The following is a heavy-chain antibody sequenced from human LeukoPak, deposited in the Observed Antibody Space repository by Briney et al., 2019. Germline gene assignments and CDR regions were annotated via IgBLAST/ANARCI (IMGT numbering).Heavy chain of an antibody. CDR3: ARVAVDGTGEYYYYYGMDV. CDR2: MNPNSGNT. J-gene: IGHJ6*02. D-gene: IGHD6-19*01. CDR1: GYTFTSYD. V-gene: IGHV1-8*01. Sequence: GASVKVSCKASGYTFTSYDINWVRQATGQGLEWMGWMNPNSGNTGYAQKFQGRVTMTRNTSISTAYMELSSLRSEDTAVYYCARVAVDGTGEYYYYYGMDVWGQGTTVTVSS.